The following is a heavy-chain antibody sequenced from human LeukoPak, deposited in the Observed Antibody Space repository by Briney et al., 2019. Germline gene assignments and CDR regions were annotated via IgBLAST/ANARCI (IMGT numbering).Heavy chain of an antibody. Sequence: PSETLSLTCAVSGVSISTYYWSWIRQPPGEGLEWIGSIYYSGTAHSNPSLTSRATISVDTSKNHLSLKVNSVTAADTAVYYCARGASGTVYAAFDIWGRGTLVTVSS. V-gene: IGHV4-59*01. J-gene: IGHJ3*02. CDR2: IYYSGTA. CDR1: GVSISTYY. CDR3: ARGASGTVYAAFDI. D-gene: IGHD1-26*01.